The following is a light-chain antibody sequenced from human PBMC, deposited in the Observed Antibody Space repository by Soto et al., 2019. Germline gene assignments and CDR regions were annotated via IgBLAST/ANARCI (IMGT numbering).Light chain of an antibody. CDR3: SSYPSSTTLSVV. CDR1: SSDVGGYNY. Sequence: QSALTQPASVSGSPGQSITISCTGTSSDVGGYNYVSWYQQHPGKAPKLMIYGVTNRPSGVSNRFSGSKSGNTASLTISGLPAENAADYSCSSYPSSTTLSVVFGGGTKLTVL. J-gene: IGLJ2*01. CDR2: GVT. V-gene: IGLV2-14*01.